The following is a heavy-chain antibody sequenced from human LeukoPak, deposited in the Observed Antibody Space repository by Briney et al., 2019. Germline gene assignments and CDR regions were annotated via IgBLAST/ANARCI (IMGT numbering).Heavy chain of an antibody. CDR2: INPSGGST. D-gene: IGHD4-17*01. J-gene: IGHJ6*02. Sequence: GASVKVSCKASGYTFTSYYMHWVRQAPGQGLEWMGIINPSGGSTSYAQKFQGRVTMTRDTSTSTAYMELSSLRSEDTAVYYCASILRDYGDSYYYYGMDVWGQGTTVTVSS. V-gene: IGHV1-46*01. CDR1: GYTFTSYY. CDR3: ASILRDYGDSYYYYGMDV.